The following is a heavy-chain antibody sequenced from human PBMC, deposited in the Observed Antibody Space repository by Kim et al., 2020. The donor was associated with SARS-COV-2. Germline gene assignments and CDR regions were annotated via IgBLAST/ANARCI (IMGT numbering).Heavy chain of an antibody. CDR1: GFTFYSYW. D-gene: IGHD1-7*01. CDR3: ARDNYQKTGTMLEVGAFDI. CDR2: IKQDGSEK. Sequence: GGSLRLSCAASGFTFYSYWMSWVRQAPGKGLECVANIKQDGSEKYYVDSVKGRFTISRDNAKNSLYLQMNSLRAEDTAVYYCARDNYQKTGTMLEVGAFDIWGQGTMVTVSS. J-gene: IGHJ3*02. V-gene: IGHV3-7*01.